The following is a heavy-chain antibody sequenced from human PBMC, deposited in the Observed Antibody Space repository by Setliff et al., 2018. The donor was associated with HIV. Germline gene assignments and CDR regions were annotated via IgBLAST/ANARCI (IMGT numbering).Heavy chain of an antibody. D-gene: IGHD3-10*01. CDR2: IYSNGNT. Sequence: TLSLTCTVSGGSISSRSYYWSWLRQPAGKGLEWIGRIYSNGNTDYNPSLKSRVTISEDTSKNQFSLKLSSVTAAETAVYYCARVGYHGSGRYSFDYWGQGTLVTVSS. V-gene: IGHV4-61*02. CDR3: ARVGYHGSGRYSFDY. CDR1: GGSISSRSYY. J-gene: IGHJ4*02.